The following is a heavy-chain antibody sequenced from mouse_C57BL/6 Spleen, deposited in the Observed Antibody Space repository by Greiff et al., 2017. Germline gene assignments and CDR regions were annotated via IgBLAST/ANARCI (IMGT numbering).Heavy chain of an antibody. V-gene: IGHV5-4*01. J-gene: IGHJ4*01. CDR3: ARDPYYSNFYAMDY. CDR1: GFTFSSYA. Sequence: EVMLVESGGGLVKPGGSLKLSCAASGFTFSSYAMSWVRQTPEKRLEWVATISDGGSYTYYPDNVKGRFTISRDNAKNNLYLQMSHLKSEDTAMYYCARDPYYSNFYAMDYWGQGTSVTVSS. D-gene: IGHD2-5*01. CDR2: ISDGGSYT.